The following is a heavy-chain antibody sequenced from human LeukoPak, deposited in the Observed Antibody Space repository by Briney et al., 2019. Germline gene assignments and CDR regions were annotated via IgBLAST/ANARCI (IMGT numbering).Heavy chain of an antibody. CDR3: ARASRSGYDY. V-gene: IGHV3-66*01. J-gene: IGHJ4*02. CDR2: IYSGDST. Sequence: GGSLRLSCAASGFTVSGNYMSWVRQAPGKGLEWVSIIYSGDSTYYADSVKGRFTISRDNAKNSLFLQMNSLRDEDAAVYYCARASRSGYDYWGQGTLVTVSS. CDR1: GFTVSGNY. D-gene: IGHD3-22*01.